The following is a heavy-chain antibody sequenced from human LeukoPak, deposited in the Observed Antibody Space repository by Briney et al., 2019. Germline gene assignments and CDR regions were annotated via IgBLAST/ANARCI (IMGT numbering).Heavy chain of an antibody. CDR1: GYTLTELS. J-gene: IGHJ4*02. Sequence: ASVKVCCKVSGYTLTELSMHWVRQAPGKGLEWMGGFDPEDGETIYAQKFQGRVTMTEDTSTDTAYMELSSLRSEDTAVYYCATRIAYYDSSGYSLRYWGQGTLVTVSS. CDR3: ATRIAYYDSSGYSLRY. CDR2: FDPEDGET. D-gene: IGHD3-22*01. V-gene: IGHV1-24*01.